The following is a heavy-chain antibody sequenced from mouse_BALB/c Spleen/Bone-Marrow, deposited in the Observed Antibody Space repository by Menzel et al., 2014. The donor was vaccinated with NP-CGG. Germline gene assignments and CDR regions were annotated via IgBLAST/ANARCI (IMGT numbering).Heavy chain of an antibody. CDR1: GFTFSNYA. D-gene: IGHD5-5*01. CDR3: VRWTTYPLMDY. CDR2: ISSAGST. J-gene: IGHJ4*01. V-gene: IGHV5-6-5*01. Sequence: EVQGVESGGDLVKPGGPLKLSCAASGFTFSNYAMSWVRQTPEKRLKWVTSISSAGSTYYPDSVRGRFTIPRDSARNILYLQMSSLRSEDSAMYYCVRWTTYPLMDYWGQGTPVTVSS.